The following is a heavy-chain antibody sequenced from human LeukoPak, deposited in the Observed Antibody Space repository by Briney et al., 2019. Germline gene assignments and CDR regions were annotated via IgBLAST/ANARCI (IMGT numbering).Heavy chain of an antibody. Sequence: SETLSLTCAVYGGSFSGYYWSWIRQPPGKGLEWIGEINHSGSTNYSPSLKSRVTISVDTSKNQFSLKLSSVTAADTAMYYCARGWKYYYGSGSYRWFDPWGQGTLVTVSS. V-gene: IGHV4-34*01. CDR2: INHSGST. CDR3: ARGWKYYYGSGSYRWFDP. D-gene: IGHD3-10*01. J-gene: IGHJ5*02. CDR1: GGSFSGYY.